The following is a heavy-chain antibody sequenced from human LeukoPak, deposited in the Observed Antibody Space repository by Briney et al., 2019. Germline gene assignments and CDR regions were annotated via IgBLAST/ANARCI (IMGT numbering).Heavy chain of an antibody. V-gene: IGHV3-23*01. Sequence: GGSLRLSFAASGFTFSSYSMSLVPQAPGKGVEGVSAISGSGGNTYYADSVKGRFTISRDNYKNTLYLQMNDLRAEETAVYYCAKDGYYYGSGSYSYWGQGTLVNVSS. CDR2: ISGSGGNT. J-gene: IGHJ4*02. D-gene: IGHD3-10*01. CDR1: GFTFSSYS. CDR3: AKDGYYYGSGSYSY.